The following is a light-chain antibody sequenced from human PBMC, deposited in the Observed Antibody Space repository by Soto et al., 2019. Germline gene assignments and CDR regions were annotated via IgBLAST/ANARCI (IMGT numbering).Light chain of an antibody. CDR2: DSS. V-gene: IGKV3-15*01. CDR1: QSISRG. CDR3: HQYDIWPPIT. Sequence: EIVMTQSPATLSVSPGDRATLSCRASQSISRGLAWYQQKPGQAPSLLIYDSSTRATGIPARFSGSGSGTEFTLTISGLQSEDFAVYYCHQYDIWPPITFGQGTRLEIK. J-gene: IGKJ5*01.